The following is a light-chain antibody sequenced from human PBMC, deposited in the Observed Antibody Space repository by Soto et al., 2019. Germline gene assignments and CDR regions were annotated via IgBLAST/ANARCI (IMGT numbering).Light chain of an antibody. V-gene: IGKV3D-15*01. CDR3: QQYHNGPPT. CDR1: QSVSCN. J-gene: IGKJ1*01. Sequence: EIVMKQSPPTLSVSPEERATLSCRDSQSVSCNLAWYQQKPGQARRLLIYGASTRATGIPARFSGSGSGTEFNRTVSRLQSEDVAVYYCQQYHNGPPTFGQGPKVDI. CDR2: GAS.